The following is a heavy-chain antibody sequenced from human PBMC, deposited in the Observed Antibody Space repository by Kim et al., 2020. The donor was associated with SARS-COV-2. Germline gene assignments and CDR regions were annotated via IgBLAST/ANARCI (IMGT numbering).Heavy chain of an antibody. CDR2: IAPILGVA. Sequence: SVKVSCKASGGTFSSYAINWVRQAPGQGLEWMGRIAPILGVANYAQKFRGRVTITADKSTSTAYMEVSSLRSEDTAVYYCARTDCISTSCYTDPYSYYM. J-gene: IGHJ6*03. V-gene: IGHV1-69*04. CDR1: GGTFSSYA. CDR3: ARTDCISTSCYTDPYSYYM. D-gene: IGHD2-2*02.